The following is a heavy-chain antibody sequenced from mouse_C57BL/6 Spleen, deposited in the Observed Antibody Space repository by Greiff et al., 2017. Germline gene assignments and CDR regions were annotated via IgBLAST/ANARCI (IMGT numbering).Heavy chain of an antibody. J-gene: IGHJ2*01. Sequence: VQLQQPGAALVKPGASVTMSCKASGYTFTSYWITWVKQRPGQGLEWIGDIYPGSGSTNYNEKFKSKATLTVDTSSRTAYMQLSSLTSEDSAVYYCARYVDYFDYWGQGTTRTVSS. V-gene: IGHV1-55*01. CDR3: ARYVDYFDY. CDR1: GYTFTSYW. CDR2: IYPGSGST.